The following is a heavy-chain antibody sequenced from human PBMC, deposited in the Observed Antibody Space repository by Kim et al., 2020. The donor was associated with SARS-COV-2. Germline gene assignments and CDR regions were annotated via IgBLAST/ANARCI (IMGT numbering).Heavy chain of an antibody. D-gene: IGHD1-26*01. CDR1: VYTFTSSD. Sequence: ASVKVSCKASVYTFTSSDINWVRQATGQGLEWMGLMHPNSGNTGYAQKFQGRVTMTRNTSISTAYMELSSLRSEDTAVYYCARGLVFSGIVGATEVWGQGTLVTVSS. CDR2: MHPNSGNT. CDR3: ARGLVFSGIVGATEV. J-gene: IGHJ4*02. V-gene: IGHV1-8*01.